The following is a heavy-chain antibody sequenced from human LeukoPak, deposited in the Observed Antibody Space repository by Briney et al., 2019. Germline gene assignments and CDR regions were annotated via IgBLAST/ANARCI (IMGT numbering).Heavy chain of an antibody. Sequence: ASVKVSCKASGYTFTSYDINWVRQAPGQGLEWMGWINPNNGDTNYAQKFQGRVTMTRDTSISTAYMELSRLRSDDAAVYFCARGAYYNFWSGFYYSPHFDYWGQGTLVTVSS. V-gene: IGHV1-2*02. D-gene: IGHD3-3*01. CDR2: INPNNGDT. J-gene: IGHJ4*02. CDR3: ARGAYYNFWSGFYYSPHFDY. CDR1: GYTFTSYD.